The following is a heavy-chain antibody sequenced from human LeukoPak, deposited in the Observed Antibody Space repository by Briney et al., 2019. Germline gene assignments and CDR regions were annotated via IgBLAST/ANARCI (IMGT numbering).Heavy chain of an antibody. D-gene: IGHD3-10*01. J-gene: IGHJ3*02. CDR1: GYTFTSYG. Sequence: AASVKVSCKASGYTFTSYGLSWVRQAPGHGLEWMGWISAYDGDTNFARKFQGRVTMTTDTSTSTAYMELTSLTSDDTAVYYCARDWYYAAGTYRVDVFDIGGQGTMVTVSS. CDR3: ARDWYYAAGTYRVDVFDI. V-gene: IGHV1-18*01. CDR2: ISAYDGDT.